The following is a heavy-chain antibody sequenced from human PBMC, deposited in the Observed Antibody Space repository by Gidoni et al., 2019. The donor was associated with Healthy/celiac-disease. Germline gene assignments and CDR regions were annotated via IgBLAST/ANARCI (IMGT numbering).Heavy chain of an antibody. J-gene: IGHJ5*02. V-gene: IGHV3-7*01. D-gene: IGHD3-10*01. CDR1: GFTFSSYW. CDR2: IKQDGSEK. Sequence: EVQLVESGGGLVQPGGSLSLSCAASGFTFSSYWMSWVRQAPGKGLEWVANIKQDGSEKYYVDSVKGRFTISRDNAKNSLYLQMNSLRAEDTAVYYCARGDYGSGSYCGWFDPWGQGTLVTVSS. CDR3: ARGDYGSGSYCGWFDP.